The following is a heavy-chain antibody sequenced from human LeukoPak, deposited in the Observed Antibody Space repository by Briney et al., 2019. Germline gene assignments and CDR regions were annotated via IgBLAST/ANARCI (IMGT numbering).Heavy chain of an antibody. Sequence: SVKVSCKASGGTFSSYAISWVRQAPGQGLEWMGGINPIFGTANYAQKFQGRVTITTDESTSTAYMELSSLRSEDTAVYYCASSGDGIAVAGTMNDYWGQGTLVTVSS. J-gene: IGHJ4*02. V-gene: IGHV1-69*05. CDR2: INPIFGTA. CDR1: GGTFSSYA. CDR3: ASSGDGIAVAGTMNDY. D-gene: IGHD6-19*01.